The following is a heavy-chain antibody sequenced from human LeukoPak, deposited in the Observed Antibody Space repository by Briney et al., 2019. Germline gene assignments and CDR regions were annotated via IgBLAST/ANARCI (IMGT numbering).Heavy chain of an antibody. CDR3: ARDLRPSVTTYYYYYGMDV. CDR2: INPNSGGT. D-gene: IGHD4-17*01. V-gene: IGHV1-2*06. CDR1: GYTFTGYY. J-gene: IGHJ6*02. Sequence: ASVKVSCKASGYTFTGYYMHWVRQAPGQGLEWMGRINPNSGGTNYAQKFQGRVTMTRDTSISTAYMELSRLRSDDTAVYYCARDLRPSVTTYYYYYGMDVWGQGTTVTVSS.